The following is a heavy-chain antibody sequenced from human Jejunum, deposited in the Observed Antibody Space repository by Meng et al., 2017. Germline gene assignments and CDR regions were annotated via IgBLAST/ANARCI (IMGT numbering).Heavy chain of an antibody. CDR3: ARDNWGSIDY. J-gene: IGHJ4*02. D-gene: IGHD7-27*01. CDR1: GGFASSGSYY. V-gene: IGHV4-61*01. CDR2: NFDNGRT. Sequence: QLPLQESGPGLVKPSETLSLTCTVSGGFASSGSYYWTWVRQSPGKGLEWIGYNFDNGRTNYNPSLKSRVTMSVDTSRNQFSLKLSSVTAADTAVYYCARDNWGSIDYWGQGVLVTVSS.